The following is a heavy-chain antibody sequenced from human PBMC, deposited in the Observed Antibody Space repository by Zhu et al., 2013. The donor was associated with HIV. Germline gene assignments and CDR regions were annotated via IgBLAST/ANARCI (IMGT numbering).Heavy chain of an antibody. CDR2: IIPIFGTA. J-gene: IGHJ3*02. V-gene: IGHV1-69*01. D-gene: IGHD2-15*01. CDR1: GGTFSSYA. Sequence: QVQLVQSGAEAKKPGSSVKVSCKASGGTFSSYAISWVRQAPGQGLEWMGGIIPIFGTANYAQKLQGRVTITADESTSTAYMELSSLRSEDTAVYYCASMEYCSGGSCYFDAFDIWGQGTMVTVSS. CDR3: ASMEYCSGGSCYFDAFDI.